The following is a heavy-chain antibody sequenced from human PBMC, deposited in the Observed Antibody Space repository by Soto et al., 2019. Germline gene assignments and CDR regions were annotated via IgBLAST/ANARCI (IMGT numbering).Heavy chain of an antibody. D-gene: IGHD3-16*02. CDR1: GYSFTSYW. Sequence: PGESLKISCKGSGYSFTSYWIGWVRQMPGKGLEWMGIIYPGDSDTRYSPSFQGQVTISADKSISTAYLQWSSLKASDTAMYYCASRGLRLGELSLTPPSEYYFDYWGQGTLVTVSS. V-gene: IGHV5-51*01. CDR3: ASRGLRLGELSLTPPSEYYFDY. CDR2: IYPGDSDT. J-gene: IGHJ4*02.